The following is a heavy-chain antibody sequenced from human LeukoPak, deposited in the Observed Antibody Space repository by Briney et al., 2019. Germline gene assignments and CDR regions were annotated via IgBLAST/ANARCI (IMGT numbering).Heavy chain of an antibody. V-gene: IGHV3-21*01. Sequence: GGSLRLSCAASGFTLSTYAMSWVRQTPGKGLEWVAATSSSDAGTYHADSVKGRFTISRDNAKNSLYLQMNSLRAEDTAVYYCARDPLTALFMDVWGKGTTVTVSS. J-gene: IGHJ6*03. CDR1: GFTLSTYA. CDR2: TSSSDAGT. D-gene: IGHD1-14*01. CDR3: ARDPLTALFMDV.